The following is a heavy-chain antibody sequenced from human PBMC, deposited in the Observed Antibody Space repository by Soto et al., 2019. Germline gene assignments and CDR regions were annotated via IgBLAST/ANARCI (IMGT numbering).Heavy chain of an antibody. J-gene: IGHJ5*02. CDR1: GGSISSGGYY. CDR2: IYYSGST. D-gene: IGHD2-8*01. CDR3: ARDEGYCTNGVCYNELGGFDP. Sequence: QVQLQESGPGLVKPSQTLSLTCTVSGGSISSGGYYWSWIRQHPGKGLEWIGYIYYSGSTYYNPSLKSRVTISVDTSKNQFSLKLSSVTAADTAVYYCARDEGYCTNGVCYNELGGFDPWGQGTLVTVSS. V-gene: IGHV4-31*03.